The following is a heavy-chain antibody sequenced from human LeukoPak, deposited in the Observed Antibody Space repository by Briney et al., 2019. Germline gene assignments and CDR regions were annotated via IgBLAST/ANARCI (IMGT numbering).Heavy chain of an antibody. CDR3: ARDSGTTGEVKFDP. Sequence: SETLSLTCTVSGGSISSYYWSWIRQPAGTALEWIGRIYTSGTITYNPSLKSRVTMSVDTSKSQFSLKLSSVTAADTAVYYCARDSGTTGEVKFDPWGQGTLVTVSS. V-gene: IGHV4-4*07. CDR2: IYTSGTI. CDR1: GGSISSYY. D-gene: IGHD3-10*01. J-gene: IGHJ5*02.